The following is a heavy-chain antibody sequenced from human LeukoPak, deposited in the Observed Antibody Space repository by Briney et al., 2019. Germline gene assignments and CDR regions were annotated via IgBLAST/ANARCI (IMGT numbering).Heavy chain of an antibody. CDR1: GFTFNRYN. CDR3: ARGEWSSSPFDF. CDR2: ISTSSSYI. J-gene: IGHJ4*02. Sequence: PGGSLRLSCAASGFTFNRYNMNWVRQAPGKGLEWVSSISTSSSYIYYADSVRGRFTISRDNAKNSLYLQMNSLRAEDTAVYSCARGEWSSSPFDFWGQGTLVTVSS. V-gene: IGHV3-21*01. D-gene: IGHD6-6*01.